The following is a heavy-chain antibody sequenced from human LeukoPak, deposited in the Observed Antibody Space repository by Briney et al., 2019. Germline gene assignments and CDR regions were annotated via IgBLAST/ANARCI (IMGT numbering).Heavy chain of an antibody. J-gene: IGHJ3*02. CDR1: GGTFSSYA. V-gene: IGHV1-69*05. CDR3: ARDRVTMIVVVIPDAFDI. D-gene: IGHD3-22*01. CDR2: IIPIFGTA. Sequence: SVKVSCKASGGTFSSYAISWVRQAPGQGLEWMGGIIPIFGTANYAQKFQGRVTITTDESTSTAYMELSSLRAEDTAVYYCARDRVTMIVVVIPDAFDIWGQGTMVTVSS.